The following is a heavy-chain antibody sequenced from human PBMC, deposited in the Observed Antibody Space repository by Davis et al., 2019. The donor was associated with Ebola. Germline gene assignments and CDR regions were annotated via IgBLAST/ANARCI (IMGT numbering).Heavy chain of an antibody. D-gene: IGHD2-21*01. CDR1: GYTFTSYY. J-gene: IGHJ4*02. V-gene: IGHV1-46*01. CDR2: INPSGGST. Sequence: ASVKVSCKASGYTFTSYYMHWVRQAPGQGLEWMGIINPSGGSTTYAQNFQGRVTMTRDTSTRTVYMELSSLRSEDTAVYFCARGRGHYEYSGGDYWGQGTLVIVSS. CDR3: ARGRGHYEYSGGDY.